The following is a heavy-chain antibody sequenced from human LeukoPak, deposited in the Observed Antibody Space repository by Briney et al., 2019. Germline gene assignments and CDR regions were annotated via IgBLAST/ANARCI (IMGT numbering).Heavy chain of an antibody. CDR2: INPNSGGT. D-gene: IGHD5-12*01. CDR3: ARDRGSGYEDYYYYMDV. J-gene: IGHJ6*03. Sequence: GASVKASCKASGYTFTGYYMHWVRQAPGQGLEWMGWINPNSGGTNYAQKFQGRVTMTRDTSISTAYMELSRLRSDDTAVYYCARDRGSGYEDYYYYMDVWGKGTTVTVSS. V-gene: IGHV1-2*02. CDR1: GYTFTGYY.